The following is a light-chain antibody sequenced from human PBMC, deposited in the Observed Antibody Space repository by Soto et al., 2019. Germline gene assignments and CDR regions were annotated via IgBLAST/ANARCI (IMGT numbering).Light chain of an antibody. CDR1: QAISGY. V-gene: IGKV1-39*01. J-gene: IGKJ3*01. Sequence: EIQMTQSPASLSASVGDRVTVTCRAGQAISGYLNWYQQKPGKAPTLLIFAASTLQSGVPSRFSGSGSGTDFTLTINSLQTEVSATYFCQQTNLIPFTFGPGTK. CDR3: QQTNLIPFT. CDR2: AAS.